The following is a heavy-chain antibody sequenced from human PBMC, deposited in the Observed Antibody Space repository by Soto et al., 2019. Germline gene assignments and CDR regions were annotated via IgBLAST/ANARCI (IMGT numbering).Heavy chain of an antibody. CDR2: IYYSGGA. J-gene: IGHJ6*02. CDR1: GGSIGGGGHY. Sequence: QVQLQESGPGLVKPSQTLSLTCTVSGGSIGGGGHYWTWVRQRPGQGLEWMGYIYYSGGAYYNPSLESRLSLSVDTSKNQFSLNLKSVTAADTAVYFCARAATAASNYFYAIDVWGSGTTVTVSS. V-gene: IGHV4-31*03. CDR3: ARAATAASNYFYAIDV. D-gene: IGHD2-2*01.